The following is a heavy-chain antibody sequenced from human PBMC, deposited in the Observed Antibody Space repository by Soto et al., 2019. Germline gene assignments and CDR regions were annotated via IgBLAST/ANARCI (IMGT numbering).Heavy chain of an antibody. Sequence: EVQLVESGGGLVQPGGSLRLSCAASGFTFSLYSMSWVRPAPGKGLEWVSSISRSSTGIHYADSVKGRFTISRDDATNSMHLQLNSLRDGDTAVYYCSRAVNWGLDVWGQGTTVSISS. CDR3: SRAVNWGLDV. J-gene: IGHJ6*02. CDR1: GFTFSLYS. CDR2: ISRSSTGI. V-gene: IGHV3-48*02. D-gene: IGHD1-20*01.